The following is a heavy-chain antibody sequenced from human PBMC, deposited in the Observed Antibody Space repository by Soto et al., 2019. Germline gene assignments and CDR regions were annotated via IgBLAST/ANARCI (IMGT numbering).Heavy chain of an antibody. CDR2: IYHSGST. CDR1: GYSISSGYY. CDR3: VGMDY. J-gene: IGHJ4*02. D-gene: IGHD7-27*01. V-gene: IGHV4-38-2*01. Sequence: PSETLSLTCAVSGYSISSGYYWGWIRQPPGKGLEWIGSIYHSGSTYYNPSLKSRVTISVDTPKNQFSLKLSSVTAADTAVYYCVGMDYWGQGTLVTVSS.